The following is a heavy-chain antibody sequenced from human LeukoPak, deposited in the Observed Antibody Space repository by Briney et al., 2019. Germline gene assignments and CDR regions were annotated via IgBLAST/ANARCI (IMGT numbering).Heavy chain of an antibody. Sequence: SVKVSCKASGGTFSSYAISWVRQAPGQGLEWMGGIIPIFGTANYAQKFQGRVTITADESTSTAYMELSSLRSEDTAVYYCARDVRGAAAQGYWGQGTLSPSPQ. D-gene: IGHD6-13*01. V-gene: IGHV1-69*13. CDR2: IIPIFGTA. CDR1: GGTFSSYA. J-gene: IGHJ4*02. CDR3: ARDVRGAAAQGY.